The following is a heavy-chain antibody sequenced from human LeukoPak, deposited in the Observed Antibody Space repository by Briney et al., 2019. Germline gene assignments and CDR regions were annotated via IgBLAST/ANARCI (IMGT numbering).Heavy chain of an antibody. Sequence: SETLSLTCAVYGGSFSSYYWSWIRQPPGKGLEWIGEINHSGSTNYNPSLKSRVTISEDTPKNQFSLKLSSVPAADTAVYYCARGDHIAARPFRFDYWGQGTLVTVSS. CDR1: GGSFSSYY. CDR3: ARGDHIAARPFRFDY. CDR2: INHSGST. V-gene: IGHV4-34*01. D-gene: IGHD6-6*01. J-gene: IGHJ4*02.